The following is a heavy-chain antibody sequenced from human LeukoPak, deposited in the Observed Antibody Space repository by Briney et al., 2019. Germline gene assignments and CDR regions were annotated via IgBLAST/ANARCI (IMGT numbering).Heavy chain of an antibody. CDR1: GGSISSYY. V-gene: IGHV4-4*07. J-gene: IGHJ4*02. Sequence: SETLSLTCTVSGGSISSYYWSWIRQPAGKGLEWIGRIYTSGSTNYNPSLKSRVTISVDTSKNQFSLKVSSVTAADTAVYYCARGDTVAARPGRFDYWGQGTLVTVSS. CDR2: IYTSGST. CDR3: ARGDTVAARPGRFDY. D-gene: IGHD6-6*01.